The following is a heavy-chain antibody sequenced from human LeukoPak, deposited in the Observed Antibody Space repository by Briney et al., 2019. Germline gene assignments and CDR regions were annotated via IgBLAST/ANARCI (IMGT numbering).Heavy chain of an antibody. CDR3: ARNDCSGGSCFHYYYYYGMDV. D-gene: IGHD2-15*01. Sequence: GASVKVSFKASGYTFTSYGISWVRQAPGQGLEWMGWISAYNGNTNYAQKLQGRVTMTTDTSTSTAYMELRSLRSDDTAVYYCARNDCSGGSCFHYYYYYGMDVWGQGTTVTVSS. V-gene: IGHV1-18*01. J-gene: IGHJ6*02. CDR2: ISAYNGNT. CDR1: GYTFTSYG.